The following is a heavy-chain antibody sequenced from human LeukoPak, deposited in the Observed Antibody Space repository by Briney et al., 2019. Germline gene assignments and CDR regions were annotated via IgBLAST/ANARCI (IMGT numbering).Heavy chain of an antibody. CDR2: IYYSGST. CDR3: ARGSSGYYYSYFDY. V-gene: IGHV4-30-4*01. Sequence: SETLSLTCTVSGGSISSGDYYWSWIRQPPGKGLEWIGYIYYSGSTYYNPSLKSRVTISVVTSKNQFSLKLSSVTAADTAVYYCARGSSGYYYSYFDYWGQGTLVTVSS. J-gene: IGHJ4*02. CDR1: GGSISSGDYY. D-gene: IGHD3-22*01.